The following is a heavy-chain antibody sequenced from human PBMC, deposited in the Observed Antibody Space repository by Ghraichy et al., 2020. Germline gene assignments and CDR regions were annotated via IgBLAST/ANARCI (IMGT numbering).Heavy chain of an antibody. V-gene: IGHV3-48*02. D-gene: IGHD3-10*01. CDR3: ARSNYYGSVGYDFYYGMDV. J-gene: IGHJ6*02. CDR2: ISSTSSTM. Sequence: VSYISSTSSTMYYADSVKGRFTISRDNAKNSLYLQMNSLRYQDTAVYYCARSNYYGSVGYDFYYGMDVWGQG.